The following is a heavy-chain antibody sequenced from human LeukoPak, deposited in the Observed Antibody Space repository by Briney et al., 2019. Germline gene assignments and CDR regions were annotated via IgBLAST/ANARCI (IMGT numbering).Heavy chain of an antibody. J-gene: IGHJ4*02. CDR3: AKSLYYYDSSGSDY. CDR2: IRYDGSNK. V-gene: IGHV3-30*02. Sequence: PGGSLRLSCAASGFTFSSYGMHWVRQAPGKGLEWVAFIRYDGSNKYYADSVKGRFTISRDNSKNTLYLQMNSLRAEDTAVYYCAKSLYYYDSSGSDYWGQGTLVTVSS. D-gene: IGHD3-22*01. CDR1: GFTFSSYG.